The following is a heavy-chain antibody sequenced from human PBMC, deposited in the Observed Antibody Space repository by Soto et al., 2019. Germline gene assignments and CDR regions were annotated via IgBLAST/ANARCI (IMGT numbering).Heavy chain of an antibody. V-gene: IGHV1-18*01. CDR1: GYNFTTYG. Sequence: QVHLVQSGGEVKKPGASVKVSCKASGYNFTTYGISWVRQAPRQGLEWMGWISGDNVNTKSAQKIQGRITMTTDTAAGTGYMELRSLRSDDTAVYFWAGEGQQQAQETYYYFYGRDGWGQGTTVTVSS. CDR2: ISGDNVNT. D-gene: IGHD6-13*01. CDR3: AGEGQQQAQETYYYFYGRDG. J-gene: IGHJ6*02.